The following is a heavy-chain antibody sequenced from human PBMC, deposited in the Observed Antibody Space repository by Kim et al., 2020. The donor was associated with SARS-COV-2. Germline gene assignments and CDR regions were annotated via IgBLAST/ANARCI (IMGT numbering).Heavy chain of an antibody. V-gene: IGHV1-18*01. CDR3: ARDPLSSPKFSYYYDSSGFDY. CDR1: GYTFTSYG. Sequence: ASVKVSCKASGYTFTSYGISWVRQAPGQGLEWMGWISVYTGNTNYAQKLQGRVTMTTDTSTSTAYMELRSLRSDDTAVYYCARDPLSSPKFSYYYDSSGFDYWGQGTLVTVSS. J-gene: IGHJ4*02. D-gene: IGHD3-22*01. CDR2: ISVYTGNT.